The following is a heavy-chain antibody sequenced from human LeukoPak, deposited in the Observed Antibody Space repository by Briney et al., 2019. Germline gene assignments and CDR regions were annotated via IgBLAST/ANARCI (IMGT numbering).Heavy chain of an antibody. J-gene: IGHJ4*02. Sequence: SETLSHTCAVSGGSISSGGFSWSWIRQSPGKGLEYIGYLYQGGSTYYNPSLSSRVTISGDRSKNHFFLTLTSVTAADTAVYYCARTQHCSSTSCPHGLDSWGQGTLVTVSS. CDR1: GGSISSGGFS. CDR2: LYQGGST. V-gene: IGHV4-30-2*06. CDR3: ARTQHCSSTSCPHGLDS. D-gene: IGHD2-2*01.